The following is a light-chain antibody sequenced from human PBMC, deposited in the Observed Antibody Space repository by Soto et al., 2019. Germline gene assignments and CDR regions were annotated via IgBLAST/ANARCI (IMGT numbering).Light chain of an antibody. V-gene: IGKV3-11*01. Sequence: EIVLAQSPGTLSLSPGERVTLSCRASQSFSGNYLTWYQHKPGQAPRLLIYNASNRATGIPARFSASGSGTDFTLTISSLEPEDFAVYYCQQRHNWPRTFGQGTKVDIK. CDR2: NAS. J-gene: IGKJ1*01. CDR3: QQRHNWPRT. CDR1: QSFSGN.